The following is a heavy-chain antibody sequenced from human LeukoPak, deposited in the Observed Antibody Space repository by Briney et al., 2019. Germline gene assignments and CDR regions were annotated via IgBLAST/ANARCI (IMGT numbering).Heavy chain of an antibody. CDR1: GLTISNYA. D-gene: IGHD6-13*01. V-gene: IGHV3-23*01. CDR2: LTGDGST. Sequence: GGSLRLSCAASGLTISNYAMMWVRQAPGKGLEWVSTLTGDGSTFYAASVRGRFTFFRDDSKSTLFLQMNSLAAEDMAVYYCSKGRASGLVDWFDPWGQGTLVTVSS. CDR3: SKGRASGLVDWFDP. J-gene: IGHJ5*02.